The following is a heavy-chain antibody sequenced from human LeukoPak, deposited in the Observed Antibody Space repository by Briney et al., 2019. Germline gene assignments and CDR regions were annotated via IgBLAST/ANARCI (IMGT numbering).Heavy chain of an antibody. D-gene: IGHD3-22*01. J-gene: IGHJ3*02. CDR1: GFTFSNAW. Sequence: HPGGSLRLSCAASGFTFSNAWMSWVRQAPGKGLEWVAVISYDGSNKYYADSVKGRFTISRDNSKNTLYLQMNSLRAEDTAVYYCAKDQNLDYYDSSGYPPAFDIWGQGTMVTVSS. V-gene: IGHV3-30*18. CDR3: AKDQNLDYYDSSGYPPAFDI. CDR2: ISYDGSNK.